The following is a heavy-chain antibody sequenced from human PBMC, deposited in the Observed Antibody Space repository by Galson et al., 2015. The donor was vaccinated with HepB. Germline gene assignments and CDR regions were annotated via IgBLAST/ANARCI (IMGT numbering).Heavy chain of an antibody. Sequence: SLRLSCAASGFTFGDYAMSWVRQAPWKGLEWVGFIRSKAYGGTTEYAASVKGRFTISRDDSKSIAYLQMNSLKTEDTAVYYCTREAQLLSSWYWVYWGQGTLVTVSS. J-gene: IGHJ4*02. CDR1: GFTFGDYA. CDR3: TREAQLLSSWYWVY. D-gene: IGHD6-13*01. CDR2: IRSKAYGGTT. V-gene: IGHV3-49*04.